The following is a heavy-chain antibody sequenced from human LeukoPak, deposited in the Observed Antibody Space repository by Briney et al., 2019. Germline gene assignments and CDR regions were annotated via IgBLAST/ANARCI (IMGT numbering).Heavy chain of an antibody. V-gene: IGHV4-59*01. CDR3: ASLATRRTFDY. CDR1: GGSSSSYY. Sequence: SETLSLXCTVSGGSSSSYYWSWIRRPPGKGLEWIGYIYYSGSTNYNPSLKSRVTISVDTSKNQFSLKLSSVTAADTAVYYCASLATRRTFDYWGQGTLVTVSS. J-gene: IGHJ4*02. D-gene: IGHD4-23*01. CDR2: IYYSGST.